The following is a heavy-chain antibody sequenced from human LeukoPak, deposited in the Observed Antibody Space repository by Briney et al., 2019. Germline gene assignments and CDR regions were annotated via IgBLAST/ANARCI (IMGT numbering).Heavy chain of an antibody. V-gene: IGHV1-46*01. Sequence: ASVKVSCKASGYTFTSYYMHWVRQAPEQGLEWMGIINPSGGSTSYAQKFQGRVTMTRDKSTSTVYMELSSLRSEDTAVYYCARADYDSSGYYGPPNNFDYWGQGTLVTVSS. CDR2: INPSGGST. CDR3: ARADYDSSGYYGPPNNFDY. J-gene: IGHJ4*02. CDR1: GYTFTSYY. D-gene: IGHD3-22*01.